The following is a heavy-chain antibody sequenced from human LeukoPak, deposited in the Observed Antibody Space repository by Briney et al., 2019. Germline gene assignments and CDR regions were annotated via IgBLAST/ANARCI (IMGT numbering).Heavy chain of an antibody. CDR3: ARSSALTTGTTSDYFDY. Sequence: GASVKVSCKASGYTFTGYYMHWVRQAPGQGLEWMGWINPNRGGTNYAQKFQGWVTMTRDTSISTAYMELSRLRSDDTAVYYCARSSALTTGTTSDYFDYWGQGTLVTVSS. CDR1: GYTFTGYY. J-gene: IGHJ4*02. CDR2: INPNRGGT. D-gene: IGHD1-1*01. V-gene: IGHV1-2*04.